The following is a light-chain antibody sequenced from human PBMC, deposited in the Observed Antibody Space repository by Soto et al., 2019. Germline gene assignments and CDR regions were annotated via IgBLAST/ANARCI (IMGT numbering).Light chain of an antibody. Sequence: DIQMTQSPSTLSASVGDRVTITCRASQSVSSWLAWYQQKPGKAPNLLIYKASTLKSGVSSRFSGSGSGTEFILTISGLQPDDFANYYCQHYSTYPLTFGGGTKVEIK. CDR3: QHYSTYPLT. V-gene: IGKV1-5*03. J-gene: IGKJ4*01. CDR1: QSVSSW. CDR2: KAS.